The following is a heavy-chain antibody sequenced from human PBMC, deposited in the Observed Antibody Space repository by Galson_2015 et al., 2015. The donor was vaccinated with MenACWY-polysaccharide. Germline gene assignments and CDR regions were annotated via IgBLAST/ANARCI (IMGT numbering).Heavy chain of an antibody. Sequence: SLRLSCAASGFTFSSYAIHWVRQAPGKGLEWVAVISYDATNKYYRDSVKGRVTLSRDNSKNMVFLEMNSLRAEDSGVYYCARDYCGRTTCSGMDVWGQGTTVTVSS. V-gene: IGHV3-30-3*01. CDR2: ISYDATNK. CDR3: ARDYCGRTTCSGMDV. D-gene: IGHD2-21*01. J-gene: IGHJ6*02. CDR1: GFTFSSYA.